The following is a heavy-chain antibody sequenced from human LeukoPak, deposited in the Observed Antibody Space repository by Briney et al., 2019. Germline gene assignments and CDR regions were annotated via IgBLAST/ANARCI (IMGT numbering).Heavy chain of an antibody. D-gene: IGHD2/OR15-2a*01. Sequence: ASVKVSCKASGGTFSSYAISWVRQAPGQGLEWMGGIIPIFGTANYAQKFQGRVTITADESTSTAYMELSSPRSEDTAVYYCATVTTYYASQFDYWGQGTLVTVSS. CDR3: ATVTTYYASQFDY. J-gene: IGHJ4*02. V-gene: IGHV1-69*01. CDR2: IIPIFGTA. CDR1: GGTFSSYA.